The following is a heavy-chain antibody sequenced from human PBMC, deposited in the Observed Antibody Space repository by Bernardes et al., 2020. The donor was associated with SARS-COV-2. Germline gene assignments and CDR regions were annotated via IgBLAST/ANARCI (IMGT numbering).Heavy chain of an antibody. CDR1: GFTFSSYA. D-gene: IGHD1-26*01. CDR3: TKCVVGYYAVDV. V-gene: IGHV3-23*01. J-gene: IGHJ6*02. CDR2: ISGSAGST. Sequence: GGSLRLSCAASGFTFSSYAMSWVRQAPGKGLEWVAGISGSAGSTYYADSVKGRFTISRDNSQNTLFLQLNSLRVEDAAVYYCTKCVVGYYAVDVWGQGTTVTVSS.